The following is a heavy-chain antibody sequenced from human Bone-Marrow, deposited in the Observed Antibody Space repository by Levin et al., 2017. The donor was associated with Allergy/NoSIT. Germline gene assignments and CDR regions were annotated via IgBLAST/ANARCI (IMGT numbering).Heavy chain of an antibody. Sequence: GGSLRLSCAASGFTFRDYWMTWARQTPGRGLEWVASINEDGSQKNYLDSVKGRFTISRDNAKDSVDLQMDYLRDDDTALYYCARHLRGDSAYDGFDVWGHGTMVTFSS. D-gene: IGHD5-12*01. V-gene: IGHV3-7*03. J-gene: IGHJ3*01. CDR1: GFTFRDYW. CDR2: INEDGSQK. CDR3: ARHLRGDSAYDGFDV.